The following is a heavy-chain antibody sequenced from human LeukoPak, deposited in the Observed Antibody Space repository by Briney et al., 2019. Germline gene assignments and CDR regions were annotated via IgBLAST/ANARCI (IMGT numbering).Heavy chain of an antibody. V-gene: IGHV3-53*01. Sequence: GGSLRLSCAASGFTVSTNDMSWVRQPAGKGLEWLSVIYTGGTTFYADSVKGRFTISRDNSKNTLYLQMNSLRADDTAVYYCTKLKGWYGEGYCDHWGQGTLVTVSS. CDR3: TKLKGWYGEGYCDH. J-gene: IGHJ4*02. D-gene: IGHD3-10*01. CDR1: GFTVSTND. CDR2: IYTGGTT.